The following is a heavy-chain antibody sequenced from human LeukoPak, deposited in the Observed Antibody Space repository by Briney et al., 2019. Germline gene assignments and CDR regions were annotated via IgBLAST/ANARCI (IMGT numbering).Heavy chain of an antibody. J-gene: IGHJ4*02. CDR2: IRYDGSNK. Sequence: QTGGSLRLSCAASGFTFSSYAMSWVRQAPDKGLEWVAFIRYDGSNKYYADSVKGRFTISRDNSKNTLYLQMNSLRAEDTAVYYCANGPPPEDYYDSEDYWGQGTLVTVSS. V-gene: IGHV3-30*02. CDR1: GFTFSSYA. D-gene: IGHD3-22*01. CDR3: ANGPPPEDYYDSEDY.